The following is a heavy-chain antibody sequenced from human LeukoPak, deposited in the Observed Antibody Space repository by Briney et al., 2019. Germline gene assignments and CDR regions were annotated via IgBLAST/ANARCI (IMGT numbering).Heavy chain of an antibody. CDR1: GFTFSSYW. V-gene: IGHV3-74*01. D-gene: IGHD4-17*01. J-gene: IGHJ3*02. CDR3: ARGAYGDYGFYAFDI. CDR2: INSDGSST. Sequence: GGSLRLSCAASGFTFSSYWMHWVRQAPGKGLVWVSRINSDGSSTSYADSVKGRFTISRDNAKNTLYLQMSSLRAEDTAVYYCARGAYGDYGFYAFDIWGQGTMVTVSS.